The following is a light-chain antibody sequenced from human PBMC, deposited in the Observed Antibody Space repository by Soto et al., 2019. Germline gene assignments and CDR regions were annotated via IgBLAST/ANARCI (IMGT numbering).Light chain of an antibody. CDR2: AAS. CDR1: QSIGTS. J-gene: IGKJ2*01. V-gene: IGKV1-39*01. Sequence: DIQMTQSPTSLSACVGDRVTITCRASQSIGTSLNWYQQKPGEAPKLLIYAASSLQSGVPSRFTGSSSGTDFTLTISTLQPEDFATYHCQQSDHSPIYTFGQGTDLEIK. CDR3: QQSDHSPIYT.